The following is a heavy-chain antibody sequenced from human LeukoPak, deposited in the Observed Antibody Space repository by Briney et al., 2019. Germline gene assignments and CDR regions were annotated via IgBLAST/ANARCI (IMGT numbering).Heavy chain of an antibody. V-gene: IGHV3-23*01. CDR3: ASFRSRGWFPFDY. J-gene: IGHJ4*02. Sequence: PGGSLRLSCAASGFTFSSYDMSWVRQAPGKGLEWVSAISGSGGSTYYADSVKGRFTISRDNSKNTLYLQMNSLRAEGTAVYYCASFRSRGWFPFDYWGQGTLVTVSS. CDR1: GFTFSSYD. D-gene: IGHD6-19*01. CDR2: ISGSGGST.